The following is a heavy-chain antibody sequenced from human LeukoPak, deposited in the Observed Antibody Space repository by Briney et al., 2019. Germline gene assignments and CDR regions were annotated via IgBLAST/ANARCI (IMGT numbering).Heavy chain of an antibody. CDR3: ARVRVTIFGVVTAAIDP. CDR1: GGSISSSSYY. D-gene: IGHD3-3*01. J-gene: IGHJ5*02. V-gene: IGHV4-39*07. Sequence: PSETLSLTCTVSGGSISSSSYYWGWIRQPPGKGLEWIGSIYYSGSTYYNPSLKSRVTISVDTSKNQFSLKLSSVTAADTAVYYCARVRVTIFGVVTAAIDPWGQGTLVTVSS. CDR2: IYYSGST.